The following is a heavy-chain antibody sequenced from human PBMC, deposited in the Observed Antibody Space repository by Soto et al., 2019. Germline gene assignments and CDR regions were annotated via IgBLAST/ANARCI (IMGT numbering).Heavy chain of an antibody. CDR1: GGSISSGGYS. V-gene: IGHV4-30-2*01. Sequence: SETLSLTCAVSGGSISSGGYSWSWKRQPQGKGLVWVGYIYHSGSTYYNPTLKSRVTISADRTKNHFSLKLSAASAAAAAVYYCAGGLRYCYASSPYYFDYWGQGTLVTVSS. CDR3: AGGLRYCYASSPYYFDY. CDR2: IYHSGST. J-gene: IGHJ4*02. D-gene: IGHD3-22*01.